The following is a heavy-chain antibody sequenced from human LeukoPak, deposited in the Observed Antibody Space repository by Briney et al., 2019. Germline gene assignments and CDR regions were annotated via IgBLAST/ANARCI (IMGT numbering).Heavy chain of an antibody. V-gene: IGHV3-30-3*01. J-gene: IGHJ4*02. CDR2: ILYDGTNK. Sequence: PGRSLRLSCAASGFTFNSYAMHWVRQAPGKGLEWVAVILYDGTNKYYADSVKGRFTISRDNSKNTLYLQMNSLRAEDTAVYYCARDGRTDNYGWGSAEDFWGRGTLVTVSS. CDR1: GFTFNSYA. D-gene: IGHD3-10*01. CDR3: ARDGRTDNYGWGSAEDF.